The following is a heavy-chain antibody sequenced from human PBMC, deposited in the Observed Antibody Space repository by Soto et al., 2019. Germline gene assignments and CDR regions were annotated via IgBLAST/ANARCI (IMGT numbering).Heavy chain of an antibody. J-gene: IGHJ3*02. V-gene: IGHV4-34*01. D-gene: IGHD2-2*01. Sequence: PSETLSLTCAVYGGSFSGYYWSWIRQPPGKGLEWIGEINHSGSTNYNPSLKSRVTISVDTSKNQFSLKLSSVTAADTAVYYCARAHQFDAFDIWGQGTMVTVSS. CDR1: GGSFSGYY. CDR3: ARAHQFDAFDI. CDR2: INHSGST.